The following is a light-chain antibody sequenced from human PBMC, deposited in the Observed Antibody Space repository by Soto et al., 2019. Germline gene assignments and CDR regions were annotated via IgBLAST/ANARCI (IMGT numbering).Light chain of an antibody. Sequence: AIQMTQSPSSLSASVGDRVTITCRASQGIGNDLAWYQQKPGKAPKLLIYVASSLQSGVSSRFSGSRSGTDFTLTISSLQPEDFATYYCLQDYYFPYTFGQGTKVDIK. CDR3: LQDYYFPYT. CDR1: QGIGND. V-gene: IGKV1-6*01. CDR2: VAS. J-gene: IGKJ2*01.